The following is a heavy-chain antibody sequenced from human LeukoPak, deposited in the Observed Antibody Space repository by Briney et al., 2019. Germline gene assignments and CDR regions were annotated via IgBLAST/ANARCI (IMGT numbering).Heavy chain of an antibody. V-gene: IGHV3-23*01. J-gene: IGHJ3*02. Sequence: PGGSLRLSCAASGFTVSSNYMSWVRQAPGKGLGWVSTISASSDTTYYADSVKGRFTISRDNSKNILYLQMSSLRAEDTALYYCAKSWAPYSSAWYGHAFDIWGHGTMVTVS. D-gene: IGHD6-19*01. CDR3: AKSWAPYSSAWYGHAFDI. CDR1: GFTVSSNY. CDR2: ISASSDTT.